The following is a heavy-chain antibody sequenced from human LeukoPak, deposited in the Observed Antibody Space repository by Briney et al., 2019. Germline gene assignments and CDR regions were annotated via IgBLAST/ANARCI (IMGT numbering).Heavy chain of an antibody. Sequence: PGGSLRLSCAASGFTFISYDMNWVRQAPGKGLEWVSYISGSGGSIYYTDSVKGRFTISRDNSKNTLYLQMDSLRAEDTAVYYCARYCSGGCYSGLDYWGQGTLVTVPS. CDR1: GFTFISYD. CDR2: ISGSGGSI. D-gene: IGHD2-15*01. J-gene: IGHJ4*02. CDR3: ARYCSGGCYSGLDY. V-gene: IGHV3-48*03.